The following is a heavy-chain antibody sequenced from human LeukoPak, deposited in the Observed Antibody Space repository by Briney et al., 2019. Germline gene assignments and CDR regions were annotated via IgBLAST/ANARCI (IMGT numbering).Heavy chain of an antibody. V-gene: IGHV3-23*01. Sequence: GGSLRLSCAASGFTFSSYAMSWVRQAPGKGLEWVSAISGSGGSTYYADSVKGRFTISRDNAKNTLYLQMNSLRAEDTAVYYCAREVLRDSRYFDLRGRGTLVTVSS. CDR3: AREVLRDSRYFDL. CDR1: GFTFSSYA. CDR2: ISGSGGST. D-gene: IGHD2-15*01. J-gene: IGHJ2*01.